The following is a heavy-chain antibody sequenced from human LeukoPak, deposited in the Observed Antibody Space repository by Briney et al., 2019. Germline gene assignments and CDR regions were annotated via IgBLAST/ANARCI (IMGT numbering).Heavy chain of an antibody. Sequence: VASVKVSCKASGYTFTGYYMHWVRQAPGQGLEWMGWINPNSGGTNYAQKFQGRVTMTRDTSISTAYMELSRLRSDDTAVYYCARYASSSWYYFDYWGQGTLVTVSS. CDR1: GYTFTGYY. CDR3: ARYASSSWYYFDY. V-gene: IGHV1-2*02. CDR2: INPNSGGT. D-gene: IGHD6-13*01. J-gene: IGHJ4*02.